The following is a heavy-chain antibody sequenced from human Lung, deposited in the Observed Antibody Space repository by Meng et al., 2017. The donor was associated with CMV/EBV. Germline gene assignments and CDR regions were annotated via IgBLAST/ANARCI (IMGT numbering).Heavy chain of an antibody. Sequence: QVPLQQSSPGLVKPSQTLSLTCAISGDIVSSNSAAWHWIRQSPSRGLEWLGRTYYRSKWYHEYAVSVKSRITISPDTPKNQFSLQLNSMTPEDTAVYYCARGINGGCGDWGQGTLVTVSS. CDR3: ARGINGGCGD. D-gene: IGHD4-23*01. CDR2: TYYRSKWYH. J-gene: IGHJ4*02. V-gene: IGHV6-1*01. CDR1: GDIVSSNSAA.